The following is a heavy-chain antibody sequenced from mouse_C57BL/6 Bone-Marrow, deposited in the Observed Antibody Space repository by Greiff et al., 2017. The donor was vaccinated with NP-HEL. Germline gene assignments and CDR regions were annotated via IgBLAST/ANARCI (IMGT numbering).Heavy chain of an antibody. CDR2: FYPGSGSI. V-gene: IGHV1-62-2*01. CDR1: GYTFTEYT. D-gene: IGHD2-4*01. J-gene: IGHJ3*01. CDR3: ARPEDRGLRFAY. Sequence: QVQLQQPGAELVKPGASVKLSCKASGYTFTEYTIHWVKQRSGQGLEWIGWFYPGSGSIKYNEKFKDKATLTADKSSSTVYMELSRLTSEDAAVYFCARPEDRGLRFAYWGQGTLVTVSA.